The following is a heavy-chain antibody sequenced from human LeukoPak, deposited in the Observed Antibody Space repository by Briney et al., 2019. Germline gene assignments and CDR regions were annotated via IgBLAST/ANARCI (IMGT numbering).Heavy chain of an antibody. V-gene: IGHV4-59*01. D-gene: IGHD4-17*01. CDR3: AVTTSMYNWFDP. Sequence: SETLSLTCAVYGGSFSGYYWSWLRQPPGKGLEWIGYIYYSGSTNYNPSLKSRVTISVDTSKNQFSLKLSSVTAADTAVYYCAVTTSMYNWFDPWGQGTLVTVSS. J-gene: IGHJ5*02. CDR1: GGSFSGYY. CDR2: IYYSGST.